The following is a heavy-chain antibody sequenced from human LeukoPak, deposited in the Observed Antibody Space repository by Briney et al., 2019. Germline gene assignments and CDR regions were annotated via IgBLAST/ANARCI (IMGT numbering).Heavy chain of an antibody. CDR1: GYTFTGYY. CDR3: ARVFFYYYYMDV. J-gene: IGHJ6*03. Sequence: ASVKVSCKASGYTFTGYYMHWVRQAPGQGLEWMGWINPNSGGTNYAQKFQGRVTMTRDTSISTAYMELSRLRSDDTAVYYRARVFFYYYYMDVWGKGTTVTISS. D-gene: IGHD2/OR15-2a*01. CDR2: INPNSGGT. V-gene: IGHV1-2*02.